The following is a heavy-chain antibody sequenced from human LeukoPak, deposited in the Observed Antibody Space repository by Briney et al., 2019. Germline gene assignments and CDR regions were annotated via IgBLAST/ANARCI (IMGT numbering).Heavy chain of an antibody. D-gene: IGHD3-10*01. CDR1: GFTFSSCG. CDR2: IWYDGSNK. Sequence: PGRSLRLSCAASGFTFSSCGMHWVRQAPGKGLEWVAVIWYDGSNKYYADSVKGRFTISRDNSKNTLFLQMNSLRAEDTAVYYCARDPYGSGSYYRVFDYWGQGTLVTVSS. CDR3: ARDPYGSGSYYRVFDY. V-gene: IGHV3-33*01. J-gene: IGHJ4*02.